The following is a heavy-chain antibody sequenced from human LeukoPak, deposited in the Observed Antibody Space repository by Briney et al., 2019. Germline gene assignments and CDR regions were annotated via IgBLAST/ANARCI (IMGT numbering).Heavy chain of an antibody. CDR2: IKQDGSEK. V-gene: IGHV3-7*01. CDR1: GFTFSNYW. J-gene: IGHJ4*02. D-gene: IGHD6-19*01. Sequence: GSLRLSCAASGFTFSNYWMTWVRQAPGKGLEWVANIKQDGSEKYYVDSVKGRFTISRDNAKNSLYLQMNSLRAEDTAVYYCARDGSSGWYVDYWGQGTLVTVSS. CDR3: ARDGSSGWYVDY.